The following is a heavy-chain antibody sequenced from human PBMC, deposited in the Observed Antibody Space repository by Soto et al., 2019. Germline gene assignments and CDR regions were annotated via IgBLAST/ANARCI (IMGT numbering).Heavy chain of an antibody. CDR2: IYYSGST. D-gene: IGHD3-10*01. V-gene: IGHV4-31*03. CDR1: GGSISSGGYY. Sequence: QVQLQESGPGLVKPSQTLSLTCTVSGGSISSGGYYWSWIRQHPGKGLEWIGYIYYSGSTYYNPSHKSRVTLSVDTSKNQFSLKLSSVTAADTAVYYCARYGSGGENNPTWFDPWGQGTLVTVSS. J-gene: IGHJ5*02. CDR3: ARYGSGGENNPTWFDP.